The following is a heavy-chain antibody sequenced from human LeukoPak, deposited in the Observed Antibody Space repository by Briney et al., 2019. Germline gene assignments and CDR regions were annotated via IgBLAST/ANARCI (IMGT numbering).Heavy chain of an antibody. CDR1: GSRFGDYW. Sequence: EGSLRLSCAASGSRFGDYWMTWARHIPGKGLEWVANIKQDGAEKHYAESVEGRFIISRDNAKNSLYLEMDILKVEDTAVYYCARVGAWDLQRVFEYWGQGTLVTVSS. D-gene: IGHD1-26*01. CDR2: IKQDGAEK. CDR3: ARVGAWDLQRVFEY. J-gene: IGHJ4*02. V-gene: IGHV3-7*01.